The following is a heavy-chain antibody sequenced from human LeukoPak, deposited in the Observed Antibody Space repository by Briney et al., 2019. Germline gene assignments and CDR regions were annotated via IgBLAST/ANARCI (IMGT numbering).Heavy chain of an antibody. J-gene: IGHJ6*03. V-gene: IGHV4-34*01. CDR2: INHSGST. CDR3: AKFGSYPVHVSYSYYYLDV. D-gene: IGHD1-26*01. Sequence: SETLSLTCAVYVGSFSGYYWSWIRQPPGKGLEWIGEINHSGSTNYNSSLKSRATISVDTSKNQFSLRLSSVTAADAAVYYCAKFGSYPVHVSYSYYYLDVWGKGTTVTVSS. CDR1: VGSFSGYY.